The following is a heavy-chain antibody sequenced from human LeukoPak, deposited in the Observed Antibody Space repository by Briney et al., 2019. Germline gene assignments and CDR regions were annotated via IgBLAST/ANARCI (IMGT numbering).Heavy chain of an antibody. CDR1: GFSFSNYV. V-gene: IGHV3-23*01. Sequence: PGGSLRLSCAASGFSFSNYVMTLIGTGAGTYYADSVKGRFTISGDNSKNTLYLQMNSLRAEDTAVYYCARGPTLIGLAGTWPLDYWGQGSLVIVSS. D-gene: IGHD6-19*01. CDR2: LIGTGAGT. CDR3: ARGPTLIGLAGTWPLDY. J-gene: IGHJ4*02.